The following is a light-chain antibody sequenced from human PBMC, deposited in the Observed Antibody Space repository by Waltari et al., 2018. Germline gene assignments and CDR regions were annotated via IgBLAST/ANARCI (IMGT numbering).Light chain of an antibody. V-gene: IGLV1-44*01. CDR2: SNN. CDR1: SSNIGRNT. Sequence: QSVLTQPPSASGTPGQRVTISCSGSSSNIGRNTVDWYQQLPGTAPNLLIYSNNHRPSGVPDRFSGSKSGTSASLAISGLQSEDEADYYCAAWDDSLSGYVFGTGTTVTVL. J-gene: IGLJ1*01. CDR3: AAWDDSLSGYV.